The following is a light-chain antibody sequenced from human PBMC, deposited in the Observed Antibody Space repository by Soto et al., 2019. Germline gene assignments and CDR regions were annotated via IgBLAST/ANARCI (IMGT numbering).Light chain of an antibody. CDR1: SSDVGGYSY. V-gene: IGLV2-14*01. J-gene: IGLJ2*01. CDR3: SSYTSSSAFV. CDR2: EVN. Sequence: QSALTQPASVSGSPGQSLTISCSGVSSDVGGYSYVSWYQHHPGKAPKLIIYEVNKRPSGVSNRFSGSKSGSAASLTISGLQAEDEAYYFCSSYTSSSAFVFGGGTKLTVL.